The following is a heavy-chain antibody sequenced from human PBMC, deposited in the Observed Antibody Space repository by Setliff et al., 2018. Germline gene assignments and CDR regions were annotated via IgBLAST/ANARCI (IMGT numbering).Heavy chain of an antibody. D-gene: IGHD2-15*01. Sequence: ASVKVSCKASTYIFNSYGISWVRQAPGHGLEWMGWISNYNDITNYAQRFQGRVIMTTDTSTSAAYMELRSLRSDDTAVYYCAISTLSICSGGSCPNAFDVWGRGTMVTVSS. CDR3: AISTLSICSGGSCPNAFDV. CDR2: ISNYNDIT. CDR1: TYIFNSYG. V-gene: IGHV1-18*01. J-gene: IGHJ3*01.